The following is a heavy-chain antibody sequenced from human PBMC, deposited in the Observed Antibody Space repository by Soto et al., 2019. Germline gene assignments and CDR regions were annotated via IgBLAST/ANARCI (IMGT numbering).Heavy chain of an antibody. CDR3: ATGNVDSMLEY. V-gene: IGHV4-4*02. CDR1: DGSISTYDW. Sequence: SETLSLTCVVSDGSISTYDWWTWVRQPPGTGLEWIGKMFHSGGADYSPSLKSRVTISADSSKNHFSLRLTAVTAADTAVYYCATGNVDSMLEYWGQGTQVTVSS. J-gene: IGHJ4*02. CDR2: MFHSGGA. D-gene: IGHD3-3*01.